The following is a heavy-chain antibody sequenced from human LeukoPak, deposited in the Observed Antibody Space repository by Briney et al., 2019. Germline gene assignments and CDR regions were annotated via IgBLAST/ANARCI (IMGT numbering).Heavy chain of an antibody. CDR3: ARLYRDRYFDY. J-gene: IGHJ4*02. CDR2: IYYSGST. CDR1: GGSISSYY. V-gene: IGHV4-59*08. Sequence: PSETLSLTCTVSGGSISSYYWSCIRQPPGKGLEWIGYIYYSGSTNYNPSLKSRVTISVDTSKNQFSLKLSSVTAADTAVYYCARLYRDRYFDYWGQGTLVTVSS. D-gene: IGHD4-17*01.